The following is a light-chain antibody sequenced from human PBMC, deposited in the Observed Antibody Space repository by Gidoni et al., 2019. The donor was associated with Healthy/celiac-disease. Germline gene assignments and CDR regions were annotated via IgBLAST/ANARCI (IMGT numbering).Light chain of an antibody. CDR1: QSVSSSY. V-gene: IGKV3-20*01. CDR2: GAT. J-gene: IGKJ2*01. Sequence: DIVLTQSPGTLSLSPGERATLSCRASQSVSSSYLAWYQQKPGQAPMLLFYGATSRATGLPNRFSGSGSGTDFTLTISRLEPEDFAVYYCQQYGSSPATFGQGTKLEIK. CDR3: QQYGSSPAT.